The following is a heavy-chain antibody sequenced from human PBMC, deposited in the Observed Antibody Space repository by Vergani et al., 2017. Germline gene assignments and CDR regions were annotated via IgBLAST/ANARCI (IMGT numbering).Heavy chain of an antibody. V-gene: IGHV3-21*01. CDR2: ISSSSSYI. CDR3: AKDRDYGGTYFDF. D-gene: IGHD4-23*01. Sequence: EVQLVESGGGLVKPGGSLRLSCAASGFTFSSYSMNWVRQAPGKGLEWVSSISSSSSYIYYADSVKGRFTISRDNSKNTLYLQMNSLRVEDTAVYYCAKDRDYGGTYFDFWGQGTLVTVSS. CDR1: GFTFSSYS. J-gene: IGHJ4*02.